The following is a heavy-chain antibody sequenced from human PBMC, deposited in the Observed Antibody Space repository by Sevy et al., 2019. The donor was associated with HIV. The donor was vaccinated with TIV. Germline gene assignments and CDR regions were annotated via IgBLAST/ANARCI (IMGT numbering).Heavy chain of an antibody. V-gene: IGHV1-69*04. Sequence: ASVKVSCKASAVTFSRYAISWVRQAPGQGLEWMGRIIPILDIANYAQELQGRVTITADRSTTTAYMELSSLRSDDKAVYYCATAGGYSGDDDYYGMDVWGQGTTVTVSS. D-gene: IGHD5-12*01. CDR3: ATAGGYSGDDDYYGMDV. CDR1: AVTFSRYA. J-gene: IGHJ6*02. CDR2: IIPILDIA.